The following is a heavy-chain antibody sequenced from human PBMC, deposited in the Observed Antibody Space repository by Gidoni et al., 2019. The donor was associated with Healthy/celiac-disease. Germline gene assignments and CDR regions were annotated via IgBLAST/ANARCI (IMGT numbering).Heavy chain of an antibody. CDR1: GGSCSGYY. J-gene: IGHJ4*02. Sequence: QVQLQQRGAGLLKPSETLSLTFAVYGGSCSGYYWSCIRQPPGKGLEWIGEINHSGSTNYNPSLKRRVTISVDTSKNQFSLKLISVTAADTAVYYGARGRRTSIAARRPGPIDYRGQGTLVTVSS. D-gene: IGHD6-6*01. CDR3: ARGRRTSIAARRPGPIDY. CDR2: INHSGST. V-gene: IGHV4-34*01.